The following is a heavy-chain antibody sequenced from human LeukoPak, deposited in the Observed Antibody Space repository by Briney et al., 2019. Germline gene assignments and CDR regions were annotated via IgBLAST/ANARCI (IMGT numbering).Heavy chain of an antibody. CDR1: GFSLNTRGGG. CDR2: IYWDYDR. J-gene: IGHJ4*02. Sequence: SGPTLVNPTQTLTLTCTFSGFSLNTRGGGGGWIRQPPGRALEGLPLIYWDYDRRYSPSLQSRLTITKDTSRNQVVLKMTNMDPVDTATYFCAHRKNYYDSSVFDNWGQGTLVTVSS. D-gene: IGHD3-22*01. V-gene: IGHV2-5*02. CDR3: AHRKNYYDSSVFDN.